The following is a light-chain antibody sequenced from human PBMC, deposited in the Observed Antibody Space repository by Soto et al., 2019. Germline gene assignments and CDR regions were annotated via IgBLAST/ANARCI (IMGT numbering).Light chain of an antibody. Sequence: GDRVPITCRASQSLSSWLAWYQQKPGKAPKLLIYAASSLQSGVPSRFSGSGSGTDFNFTISSLQPEDFATYYCQQATTFPITFGPGTKVDVK. V-gene: IGKV1-12*01. CDR2: AAS. CDR1: QSLSSW. CDR3: QQATTFPIT. J-gene: IGKJ3*01.